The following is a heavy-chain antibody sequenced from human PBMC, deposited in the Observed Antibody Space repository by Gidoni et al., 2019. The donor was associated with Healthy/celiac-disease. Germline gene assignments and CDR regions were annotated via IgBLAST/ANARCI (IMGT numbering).Heavy chain of an antibody. CDR3: ARHVAPYSSSWFHYYYYYMDV. Sequence: QLQLQESGPGLVKPSETLSLTCTVSGGSISSSSYYWGWIRQPPGKGLEWIGSIYYSGSTYYNPSLKSRVTISVDTSKNQFSLKLSSVTAADTAVYYCARHVAPYSSSWFHYYYYYMDVWGKGTTVTVSS. CDR2: IYYSGST. J-gene: IGHJ6*03. CDR1: GGSISSSSYY. V-gene: IGHV4-39*01. D-gene: IGHD6-13*01.